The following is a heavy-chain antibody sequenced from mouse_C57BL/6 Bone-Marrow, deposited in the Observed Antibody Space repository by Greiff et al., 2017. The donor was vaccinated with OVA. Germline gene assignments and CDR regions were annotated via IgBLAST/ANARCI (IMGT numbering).Heavy chain of an antibody. CDR1: GYTFTDYE. D-gene: IGHD2-5*01. CDR2: IDPETGGT. Sequence: VQLVESGAELVRPGASVTLSCKASGYTFTDYEMHWVKQTPVHGLEWIGAIDPETGGTAYNQKFKGKAILTADKSSSTAYMQLSSLTSEDSAVYYCTRSYSNYGDFDYWGQGTTLTVSS. V-gene: IGHV1-15*01. J-gene: IGHJ2*01. CDR3: TRSYSNYGDFDY.